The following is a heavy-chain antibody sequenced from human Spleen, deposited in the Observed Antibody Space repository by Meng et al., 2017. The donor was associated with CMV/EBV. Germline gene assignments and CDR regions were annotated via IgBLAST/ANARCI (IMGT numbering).Heavy chain of an antibody. J-gene: IGHJ4*02. CDR2: IKEDGSQT. Sequence: GESLKISCTASGFTFSHYWMTWVRQVPGKGLEWMANIKEDGSQTVYVDSVKGRFTISRDNSKNTLYLQMNSLRGEDTAVYYCARGPDSTFGVINYWGQGTLVTVSS. CDR3: ARGPDSTFGVINY. D-gene: IGHD3-3*01. V-gene: IGHV3-7*01. CDR1: GFTFSHYW.